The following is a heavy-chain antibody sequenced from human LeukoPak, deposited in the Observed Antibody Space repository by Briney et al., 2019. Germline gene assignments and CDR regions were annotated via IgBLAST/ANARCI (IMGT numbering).Heavy chain of an antibody. CDR1: GDSVSSKSVA. CDR2: TYYRSKWYN. V-gene: IGHV6-1*01. D-gene: IGHD6-13*01. CDR3: ARVFWEQQLRWFDP. J-gene: IGHJ5*02. Sequence: SQTLSLTCANSGDSVSSKSVAWNWIRQSPSSGFEWLGRTYYRSKWYNDYAVSVQSRITTNPDTSKNQFSLHLNSVTPEDTAVYYCARVFWEQQLRWFDPWGQGTLVIVSS.